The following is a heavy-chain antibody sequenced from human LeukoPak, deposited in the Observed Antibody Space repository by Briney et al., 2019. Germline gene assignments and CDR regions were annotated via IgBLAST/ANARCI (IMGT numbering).Heavy chain of an antibody. CDR1: GGPISSYY. V-gene: IGHV4-4*07. J-gene: IGHJ6*03. CDR3: ARGPYYDFWSGYYGSHYYYMDV. Sequence: SETLSLTCTVSGGPISSYYWSWIRQPAGKGLEWIGRIYTSGSINYNPSLKSRVTMSVDTSKNQFSLKLSSVTAADTAVYYCARGPYYDFWSGYYGSHYYYMDVWGKGTTVTVSS. D-gene: IGHD3-3*01. CDR2: IYTSGSI.